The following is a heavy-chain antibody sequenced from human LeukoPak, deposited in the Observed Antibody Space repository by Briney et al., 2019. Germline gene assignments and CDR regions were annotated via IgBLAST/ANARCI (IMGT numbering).Heavy chain of an antibody. J-gene: IGHJ3*02. Sequence: LSGGSLRLSCAASGFTFSSYAMSWVRQAPGKGLEWVSAISGSGGSTYYADSVKGRFTISRDNSKNTLYVQMNSLRAEDTAVYYCAKDAGYYGSGSQGAFDIWGQGTMVTISS. CDR3: AKDAGYYGSGSQGAFDI. D-gene: IGHD3-10*01. CDR2: ISGSGGST. CDR1: GFTFSSYA. V-gene: IGHV3-23*01.